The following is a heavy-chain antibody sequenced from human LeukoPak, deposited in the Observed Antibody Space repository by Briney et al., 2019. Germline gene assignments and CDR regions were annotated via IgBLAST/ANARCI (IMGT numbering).Heavy chain of an antibody. CDR1: GFTFSSYA. CDR2: ISYDGSNK. D-gene: IGHD6-19*01. J-gene: IGHJ4*02. CDR3: AKQWLVYFDY. V-gene: IGHV3-30-3*01. Sequence: GGSLRLSCAASGFTFSSYAMHWVRQAPGKGLEWVAVISYDGSNKYYADSVKGRFTIFRDNSKNTLYLQMNSLRAEDTAVYYCAKQWLVYFDYWGQGTLVTVSS.